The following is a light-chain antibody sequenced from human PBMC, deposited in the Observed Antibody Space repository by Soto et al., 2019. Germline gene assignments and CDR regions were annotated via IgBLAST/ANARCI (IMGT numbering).Light chain of an antibody. V-gene: IGKV1-5*03. CDR1: QSISSW. J-gene: IGKJ1*01. Sequence: DIQMTQSPSTLSASVGDRVTITCRASQSISSWLAWYQQKPGKAPKLLIYKASSLESGVPSRFSCSGSGTDFTLTISSLQPDDFATYYCQQYNSFTWTFGQGTKVEIK. CDR3: QQYNSFTWT. CDR2: KAS.